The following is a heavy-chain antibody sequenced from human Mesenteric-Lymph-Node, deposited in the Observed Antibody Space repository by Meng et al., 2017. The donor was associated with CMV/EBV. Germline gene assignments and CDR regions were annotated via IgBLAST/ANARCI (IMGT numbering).Heavy chain of an antibody. CDR2: ISAYNGNT. J-gene: IGHJ6*02. CDR3: VRDRRELAYYYHGMDV. CDR1: GYTFTSYG. V-gene: IGHV1-18*01. Sequence: ASVKVSCKASGYTFTSYGISWVRQAPGQGLEWMGWISAYNGNTNYAQKLQGRVTMTTDTSTSTAYMEVRSLRADDTAVYYCVRDRRELAYYYHGMDVWGQGTTVTVSS.